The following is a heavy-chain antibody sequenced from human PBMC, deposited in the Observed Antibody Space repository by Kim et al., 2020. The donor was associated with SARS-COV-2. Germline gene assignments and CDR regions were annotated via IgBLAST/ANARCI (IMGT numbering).Heavy chain of an antibody. V-gene: IGHV3-30*02. CDR1: GFSFSTYG. CDR2: ISYDGSNT. Sequence: GGSLRLSCAASGFSFSTYGMHWVRQAPGEGLEWVTFISYDGSNTIYTDSVKGRFTISRDNSQNTLYLQMNSLRIEDTAVYYCAKVSYAGSSGWFDPWGQGTPVTVSS. D-gene: IGHD2-15*01. J-gene: IGHJ5*02. CDR3: AKVSYAGSSGWFDP.